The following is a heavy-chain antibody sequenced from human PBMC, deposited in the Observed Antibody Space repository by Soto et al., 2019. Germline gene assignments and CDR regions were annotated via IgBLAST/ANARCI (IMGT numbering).Heavy chain of an antibody. J-gene: IGHJ3*02. CDR2: ISYDGSNK. CDR1: GFTFSSYG. Sequence: PGGSLRLSCAASGFTFSSYGMHWVRQAPGKGLEWVAVISYDGSNKYYADSVKGRFTISRDNSKNTVYLHMNSLRADDTAVYYCAKGWPGYSSGWFAFDIWGQGTMVTV. CDR3: AKGWPGYSSGWFAFDI. V-gene: IGHV3-30*18. D-gene: IGHD6-13*01.